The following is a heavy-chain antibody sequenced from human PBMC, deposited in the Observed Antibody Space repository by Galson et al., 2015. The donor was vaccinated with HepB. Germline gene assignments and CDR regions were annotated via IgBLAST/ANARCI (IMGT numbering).Heavy chain of an antibody. D-gene: IGHD2-2*01. V-gene: IGHV3-30*03. CDR1: GFTFSSYG. CDR3: ARDSFLEQYCSSTSCSSYGMDA. CDR2: ISYDGSNK. Sequence: SLRLSCAASGFTFSSYGMHWVRQAPGKGLEWVAVISYDGSNKDYADSVKGRFTISRDNSKNTLYLQMNRLRAEDTAVYYCARDSFLEQYCSSTSCSSYGMDAWGQGTPVTVSS. J-gene: IGHJ6*02.